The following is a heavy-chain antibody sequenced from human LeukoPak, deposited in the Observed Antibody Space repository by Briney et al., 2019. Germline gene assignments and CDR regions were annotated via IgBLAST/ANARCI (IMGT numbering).Heavy chain of an antibody. CDR1: GGSISSYY. CDR3: ARVYSSSRGSYYYYMDV. CDR2: IYTSGST. D-gene: IGHD6-13*01. J-gene: IGHJ6*03. V-gene: IGHV4-4*07. Sequence: PSEPLSLTCTVSGGSISSYYWSWIRQPAGKGLEWIGRIYTSGSTNYNPSLKSRVTISVDKSKNQFSLKLSSVTAADTAVYYCARVYSSSRGSYYYYMDVWGKGTTVTVSS.